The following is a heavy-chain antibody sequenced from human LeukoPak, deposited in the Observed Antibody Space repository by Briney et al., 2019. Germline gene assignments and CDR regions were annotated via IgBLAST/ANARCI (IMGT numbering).Heavy chain of an antibody. CDR3: AKDGGWYFDY. D-gene: IGHD6-19*01. CDR1: GFTFSSYA. V-gene: IGHV3-9*01. J-gene: IGHJ4*02. Sequence: GGSLRLSCAASGFTFSSYAMSWVRQAPGKGLEWVSGISWSSGNIDYADSVKGRFTISRDNAKNSLYLQMNSLRAEDTALYYCAKDGGWYFDYWGQGTLVTVSS. CDR2: ISWSSGNI.